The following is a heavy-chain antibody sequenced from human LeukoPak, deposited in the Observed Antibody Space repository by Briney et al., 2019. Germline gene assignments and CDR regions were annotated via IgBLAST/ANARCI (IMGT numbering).Heavy chain of an antibody. CDR2: ISYDGSNK. V-gene: IGHV3-30-3*01. CDR1: GFTFSSYA. Sequence: GGSLRLSCAASGFTFSSYAMHWVRQAPGKGLEWVAVISYDGSNKYYADSVKGRFTISRDNSKNTLYLQMNSLRAEDTAVYYCAGFPHHYSSIFWGQGTLVTVSS. D-gene: IGHD6-13*01. J-gene: IGHJ4*02. CDR3: AGFPHHYSSIF.